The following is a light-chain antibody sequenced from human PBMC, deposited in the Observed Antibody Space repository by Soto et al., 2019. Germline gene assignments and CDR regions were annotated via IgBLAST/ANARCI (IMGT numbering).Light chain of an antibody. Sequence: DIEMTQSPSTLSASVGYRVTITCRASQSIDSWLPWYQQKPGKPPNLLIYTASTLESGVPSRFSGSGSGTEFTLTINSLQPDDFATYYCQQYHIYSGTFGQGTKVDIK. CDR3: QQYHIYSGT. V-gene: IGKV1-5*03. J-gene: IGKJ1*01. CDR2: TAS. CDR1: QSIDSW.